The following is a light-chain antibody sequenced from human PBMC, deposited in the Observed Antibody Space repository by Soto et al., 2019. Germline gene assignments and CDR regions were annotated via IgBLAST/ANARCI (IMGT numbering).Light chain of an antibody. V-gene: IGKV3-20*01. CDR1: QSVSSSF. CDR2: GAS. Sequence: EIVLTQSPGTLSLSPGERATLSCRASQSVSSSFLSWYQQKPGQAPRLLIYGASSRAAGLPDRFSSSGSGTDFTLTISRLEPEDFAVYYCQQYGNSPWTFGQGTKVEIK. CDR3: QQYGNSPWT. J-gene: IGKJ1*01.